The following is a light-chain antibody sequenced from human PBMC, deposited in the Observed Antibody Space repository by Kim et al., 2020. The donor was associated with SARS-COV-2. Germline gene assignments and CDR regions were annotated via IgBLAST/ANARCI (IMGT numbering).Light chain of an antibody. J-gene: IGKJ2*03. Sequence: EIVMTQSPATLSVSPGERATLSCRASQSVSSNLAWYQQKPGQAPRLLIYGASTRATGIPVRFSGSGSGTEFTLTISSLQSEDFAVYYCQQYNNWYSFGQGTKLEI. CDR2: GAS. CDR3: QQYNNWYS. V-gene: IGKV3-15*01. CDR1: QSVSSN.